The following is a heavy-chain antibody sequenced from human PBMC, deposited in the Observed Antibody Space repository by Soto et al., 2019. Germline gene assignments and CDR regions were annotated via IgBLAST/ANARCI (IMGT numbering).Heavy chain of an antibody. D-gene: IGHD6-13*01. CDR3: ARTSAAGKYYYGMDV. V-gene: IGHV5-51*01. Sequence: PGESLKISCKGSGYSFTSYWIGWVRQMPGKGLEWMGIIYPGDSDTRYSPSFKGQVNISADKSISTAYLQWSSLKASDTAMYYCARTSAAGKYYYGMDVWGQGTTVTVSS. CDR1: GYSFTSYW. J-gene: IGHJ6*02. CDR2: IYPGDSDT.